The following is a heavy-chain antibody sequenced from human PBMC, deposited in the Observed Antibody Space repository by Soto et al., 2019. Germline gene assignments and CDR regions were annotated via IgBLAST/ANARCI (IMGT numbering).Heavy chain of an antibody. J-gene: IGHJ5*02. V-gene: IGHV3-15*07. CDR1: GFTFNNAW. D-gene: IGHD2-15*01. Sequence: PGGSLRLSCAASGFTFNNAWMNWVRQAPGKGLEWVGRIKSNTDGGTTDYAAPVKGRFTISRDDSKHTLYLQMNSLKTEDTAVYYCATALARWPPGSWGQGTLVTVSS. CDR3: ATALARWPPGS. CDR2: IKSNTDGGTT.